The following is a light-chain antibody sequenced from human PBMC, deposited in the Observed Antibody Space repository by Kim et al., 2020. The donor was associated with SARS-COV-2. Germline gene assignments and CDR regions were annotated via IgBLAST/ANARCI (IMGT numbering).Light chain of an antibody. CDR1: SSDFGGYDY. V-gene: IGLV2-8*01. Sequence: QSALTQPPSASGSPGQSVTISCTGSSSDFGGYDYVSWYQQYPGKAPKLIIYEVTQRPSGVPHRFSGSKSGNTASLTVSGLQAEDAAHYYCSSYGGNNNHVVFGGGTQLTVL. CDR3: SSYGGNNNHVV. J-gene: IGLJ2*01. CDR2: EVT.